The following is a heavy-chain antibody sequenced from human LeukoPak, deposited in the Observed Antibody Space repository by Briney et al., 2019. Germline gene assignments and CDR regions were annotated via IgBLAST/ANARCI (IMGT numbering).Heavy chain of an antibody. Sequence: GGSLRLSCAASGFTFSSYAMSWVRQAPGKGLEWVSAISGSGGSTYYADSVKGRFTISRDNSKNTLYLQMNSLRAEDTAVYHCAKDYDILTGYVRGAFDIWGQGTMVTVSS. CDR3: AKDYDILTGYVRGAFDI. CDR1: GFTFSSYA. J-gene: IGHJ3*02. V-gene: IGHV3-23*01. D-gene: IGHD3-9*01. CDR2: ISGSGGST.